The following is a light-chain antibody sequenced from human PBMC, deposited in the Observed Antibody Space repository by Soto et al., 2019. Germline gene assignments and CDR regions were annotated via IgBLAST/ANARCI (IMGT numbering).Light chain of an antibody. Sequence: QSVLTQPASVSGSPGQSITISCTGTSSDVGGYNYVSWYQQHPGKAPKLMIYEVSNRPSGVSNRFSGSKSGNTASLTISGLQAEDEADDYCSSYTSSSTPFYVFGTGTKLTVL. J-gene: IGLJ1*01. CDR3: SSYTSSSTPFYV. CDR2: EVS. CDR1: SSDVGGYNY. V-gene: IGLV2-14*01.